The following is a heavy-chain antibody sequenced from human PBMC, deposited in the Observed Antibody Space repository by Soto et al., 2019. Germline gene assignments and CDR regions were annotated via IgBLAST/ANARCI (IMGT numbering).Heavy chain of an antibody. CDR3: ARGRPNYFYYGLDV. CDR2: KYYSGAT. Sequence: PSETLSLTCTVSGGSIKSDYYWAWVRQFPGGGLQWVGYKYYSGATDSDPSLERRVSFSVDMSKNQFSLNLTSVTVADTAVYYCARGRPNYFYYGLDVWGQGIPVTVSS. V-gene: IGHV4-30-4*01. CDR1: GGSIKSDYY. J-gene: IGHJ6*02.